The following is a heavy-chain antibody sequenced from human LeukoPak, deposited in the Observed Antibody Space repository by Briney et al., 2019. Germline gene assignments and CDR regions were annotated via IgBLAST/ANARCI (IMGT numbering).Heavy chain of an antibody. Sequence: KPSETLSLTCAVYGGSFSGYYRSWIRQPPGKGLEWIGEINHSGSTNYNPSLKSRVTISVDTSKNQFSLKLSSVTAADTAVYYCARGPSGPGYYGMDVWGQGTTVTVSS. D-gene: IGHD3-10*01. CDR2: INHSGST. J-gene: IGHJ6*02. V-gene: IGHV4-34*01. CDR1: GGSFSGYY. CDR3: ARGPSGPGYYGMDV.